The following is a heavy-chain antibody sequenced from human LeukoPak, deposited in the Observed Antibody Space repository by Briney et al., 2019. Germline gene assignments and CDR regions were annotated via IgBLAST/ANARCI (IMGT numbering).Heavy chain of an antibody. CDR1: GFTFTNYV. D-gene: IGHD2-2*01. J-gene: IGHJ4*02. CDR3: AKDSWRDQLPFIFDY. CDR2: ISGSGGRT. V-gene: IGHV3-23*01. Sequence: GGSLRLSCAASGFTFTNYVMSWVRQAPGKGLEWVSGISGSGGRTFYADSVKGRFSISGDNSKNTLSLQMNSLRADDTAVYYCAKDSWRDQLPFIFDYWGQGILVTVSS.